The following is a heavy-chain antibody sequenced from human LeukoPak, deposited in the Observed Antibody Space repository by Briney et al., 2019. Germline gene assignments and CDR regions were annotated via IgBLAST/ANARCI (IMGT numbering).Heavy chain of an antibody. CDR3: ARGTNNFWSGYCMDV. J-gene: IGHJ6*03. D-gene: IGHD3-3*01. CDR2: IYSGGST. CDR1: GFTVSSNY. Sequence: PGGSLRLSCAASGFTVSSNYMSWVRQAPGKGLEWVSVIYSGGSTYYADSVKGRFTISRDNSRNTLYLQMNSLRAEDTAVYYCARGTNNFWSGYCMDVWGQGTTVTVSS. V-gene: IGHV3-53*01.